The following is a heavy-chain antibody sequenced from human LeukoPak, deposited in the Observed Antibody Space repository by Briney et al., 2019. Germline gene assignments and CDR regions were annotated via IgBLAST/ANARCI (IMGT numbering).Heavy chain of an antibody. CDR3: ARGPYYCGSGRTDAFDF. V-gene: IGHV1-2*02. CDR2: INCYSGDT. D-gene: IGHD3-10*01. Sequence: GASVKVSCKASRYTFTDYYIHWVRQAPGQGPEWMGWINCYSGDTKSAQNFQGRVTMTRDTSISTVYMELSRVTSDDTAVYYCARGPYYCGSGRTDAFDFWGQGTEVTVSS. CDR1: RYTFTDYY. J-gene: IGHJ3*01.